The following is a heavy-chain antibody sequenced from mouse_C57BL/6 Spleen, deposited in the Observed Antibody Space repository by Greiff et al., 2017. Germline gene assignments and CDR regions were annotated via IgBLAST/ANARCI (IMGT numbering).Heavy chain of an antibody. Sequence: VQLKESGAELVRPGASVKLSCTASGFNFKDYYMHWVKQRPERGLEWIGRIDPEDGDTEYAPKFQGKATLTADTSSNTAYLQLSSLTSEDTAVYSCTKELGRNFDYWGQGTTLTVSS. D-gene: IGHD4-1*01. CDR1: GFNFKDYY. CDR3: TKELGRNFDY. J-gene: IGHJ2*01. V-gene: IGHV14-1*01. CDR2: IDPEDGDT.